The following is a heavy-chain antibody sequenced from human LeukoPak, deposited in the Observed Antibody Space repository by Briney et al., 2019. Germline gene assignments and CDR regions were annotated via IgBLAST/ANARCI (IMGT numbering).Heavy chain of an antibody. CDR2: INHSGST. Sequence: SETLSLTCAVYGGSFSGYYWSWIRQPPGKGLVWIGEINHSGSTNYNPSLKSRVTISVDTSKNQFSLKLSSVTAADTAVYYCAGEDYDTDYWGQGALVTVSS. V-gene: IGHV4-34*01. J-gene: IGHJ4*02. CDR3: AGEDYDTDY. CDR1: GGSFSGYY. D-gene: IGHD3-22*01.